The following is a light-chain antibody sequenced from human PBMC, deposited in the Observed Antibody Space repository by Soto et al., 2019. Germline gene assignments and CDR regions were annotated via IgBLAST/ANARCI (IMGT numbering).Light chain of an antibody. V-gene: IGLV2-23*02. Sequence: QSALTQPASVSGSPGQSITISCTGTSSDIGTYDLVSWYQHHPGKAPKLMIYEVNQRPSGVSNRFSASKSGNTASLTISGLQAEDEADYDCCSYAGSSIFVVFGGGTKLTVL. CDR2: EVN. J-gene: IGLJ2*01. CDR1: SSDIGTYDL. CDR3: CSYAGSSIFVV.